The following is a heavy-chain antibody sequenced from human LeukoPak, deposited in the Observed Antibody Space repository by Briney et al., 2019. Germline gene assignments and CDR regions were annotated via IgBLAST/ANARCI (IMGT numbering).Heavy chain of an antibody. Sequence: PGGSLRLSCAASGFTFSSYGMHWVRQAPGKGLEWVAVISYDGSNKYYADSVKGRFTVSRDNSKNTLYLQMNSLRAEDTAVYYCASLLLCYGCSSSSDASDIWGQGTMVTVS. J-gene: IGHJ3*02. CDR1: GFTFSSYG. CDR3: ASLLLCYGCSSSSDASDI. CDR2: ISYDGSNK. D-gene: IGHD6-6*01. V-gene: IGHV3-30*03.